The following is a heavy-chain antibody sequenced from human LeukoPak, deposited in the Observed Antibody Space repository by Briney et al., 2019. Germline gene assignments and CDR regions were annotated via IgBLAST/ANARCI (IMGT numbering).Heavy chain of an antibody. V-gene: IGHV3-11*04. D-gene: IGHD4-17*01. CDR2: ISSSGSTI. Sequence: GGSLRLSCAASGFTFSDYYMSWIRQAPGKGLEWVSYISSSGSTIYYADSVKGRFTISRDNAKNSLYLQMNSLRAEDTAVYYCARDSQSTVTYFHYYYYMDVWGKGTTVTVSS. CDR1: GFTFSDYY. J-gene: IGHJ6*03. CDR3: ARDSQSTVTYFHYYYYMDV.